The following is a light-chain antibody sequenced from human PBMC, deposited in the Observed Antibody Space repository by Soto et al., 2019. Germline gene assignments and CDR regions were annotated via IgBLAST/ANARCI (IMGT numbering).Light chain of an antibody. CDR3: QQYDSSPYT. CDR1: QSVSYTH. V-gene: IGKV3-20*01. Sequence: EIVLTQSPGTLSLSPGERATLSCRASQSVSYTHFSWYQQKAGQPPRLLIYAASSRQTGIPDTFSGSGSGTDFTLTISRLEPEDFAVYYCQQYDSSPYTFGQGTKLEIK. J-gene: IGKJ2*01. CDR2: AAS.